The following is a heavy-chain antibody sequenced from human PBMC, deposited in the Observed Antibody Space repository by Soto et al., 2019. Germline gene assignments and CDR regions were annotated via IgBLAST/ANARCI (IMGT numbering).Heavy chain of an antibody. Sequence: SSETLSLTCTVSGGSISSYYWSWIRQPPGKGLEWIGYIYYSGSTNYNPSLKSRVTISVDTSKNQFSLKLSSVTATDTAEYYCARLREFRDLWFGESYYYMDVWGKGTTVTVSS. J-gene: IGHJ6*03. CDR2: IYYSGST. V-gene: IGHV4-59*01. CDR3: ARLREFRDLWFGESYYYMDV. D-gene: IGHD3-10*01. CDR1: GGSISSYY.